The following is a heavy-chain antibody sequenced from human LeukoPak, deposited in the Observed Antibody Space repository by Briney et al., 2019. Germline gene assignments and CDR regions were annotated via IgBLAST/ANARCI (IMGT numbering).Heavy chain of an antibody. D-gene: IGHD6-19*01. Sequence: GGSVKVSCRTSGYDFSTYGITWVRQAPGQGLEYMGWIRPSNGNRNYAQKVQDRVTLTTDTSTSTVYMELRSLRSDDTAVYYCARAFSASKSCDYWGQGTLVTVSS. J-gene: IGHJ4*02. V-gene: IGHV1-18*01. CDR3: ARAFSASKSCDY. CDR2: IRPSNGNR. CDR1: GYDFSTYG.